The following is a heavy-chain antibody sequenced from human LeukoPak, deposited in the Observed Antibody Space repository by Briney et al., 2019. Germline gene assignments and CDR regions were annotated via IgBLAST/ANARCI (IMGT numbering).Heavy chain of an antibody. D-gene: IGHD5-24*01. CDR1: GFTFSTYS. Sequence: PGGSLRLSCAASGFTFSTYSMNWVRQAPGKGLEWVSSITSSSDFIFYADSVKGRFTISRDDAKNSLYLQMNSLTPEDTAVYYCARDEGLKLATLTLHYWGQGALVTVSS. CDR3: ARDEGLKLATLTLHY. CDR2: ITSSSDFI. J-gene: IGHJ4*02. V-gene: IGHV3-21*06.